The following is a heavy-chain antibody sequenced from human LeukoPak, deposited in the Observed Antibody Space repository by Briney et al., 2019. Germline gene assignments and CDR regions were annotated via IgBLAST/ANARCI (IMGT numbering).Heavy chain of an antibody. Sequence: ASVKVSCKASGYTFTGYYMHWVRQAPGQGLEWMGRINPNSGGTNYAQKFQGRVTMTRDTSISTAYMELSRLRSDDTAVYYCARGLFPSSGWYSLLYYWGQGTLVTVSS. V-gene: IGHV1-2*06. D-gene: IGHD6-19*01. CDR2: INPNSGGT. J-gene: IGHJ4*02. CDR1: GYTFTGYY. CDR3: ARGLFPSSGWYSLLYY.